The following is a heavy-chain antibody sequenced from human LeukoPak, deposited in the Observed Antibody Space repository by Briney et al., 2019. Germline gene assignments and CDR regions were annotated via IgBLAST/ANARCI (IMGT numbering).Heavy chain of an antibody. CDR1: GGSISSHY. CDR3: ATVSGPITYYDFWSGWYRTDYYYYMDV. V-gene: IGHV4-59*11. D-gene: IGHD3-3*01. Sequence: SETLSLTCTVSGGSISSHYWSWIRQPPGKGLEWIGYIYYSGSTNYNPSLKSRVTISVDTSKNQFSLKLSSVTAADTAVYYCATVSGPITYYDFWSGWYRTDYYYYMDVWGKGTTVTVSS. J-gene: IGHJ6*03. CDR2: IYYSGST.